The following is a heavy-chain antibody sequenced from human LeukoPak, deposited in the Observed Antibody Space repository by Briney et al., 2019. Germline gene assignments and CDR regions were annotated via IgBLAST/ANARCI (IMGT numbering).Heavy chain of an antibody. Sequence: ASVKVSCKASGYTFTSYGISWVRQAPGQGLERMGWISAYNGNTNYAQKLQGRVTMTTDTSTSTAYMELRSLRSDDTAVYYCARFYSSGWYLDYWGQGTLVTVSS. CDR1: GYTFTSYG. V-gene: IGHV1-18*01. D-gene: IGHD6-19*01. CDR2: ISAYNGNT. CDR3: ARFYSSGWYLDY. J-gene: IGHJ4*02.